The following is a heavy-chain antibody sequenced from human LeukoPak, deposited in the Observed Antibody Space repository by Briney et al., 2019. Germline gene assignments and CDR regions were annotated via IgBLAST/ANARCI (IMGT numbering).Heavy chain of an antibody. CDR1: GFTFSNYW. J-gene: IGHJ4*02. V-gene: IGHV3-74*01. CDR3: ARRRTIGDYDY. CDR2: ISYDGSSA. Sequence: GGSLRLSCVASGFTFSNYWMHWVRQAPGKGLMWAARISYDGSSADHADSVKGRFTISRDNAKSTLYLQMNSLRVEDTGAYYCARRRTIGDYDYWGQGTLVTVSS. D-gene: IGHD3-16*01.